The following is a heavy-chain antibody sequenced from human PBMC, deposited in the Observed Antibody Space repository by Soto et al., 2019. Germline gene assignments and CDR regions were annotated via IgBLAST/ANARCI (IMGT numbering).Heavy chain of an antibody. CDR1: GGSISSGNYY. CDR3: ATMGTPVTGLYYFDY. J-gene: IGHJ4*02. D-gene: IGHD4-17*01. CDR2: ISYSGTT. V-gene: IGHV4-30-4*01. Sequence: QVQLQESGPGLVKPSQTLSLTCTVSGGSISSGNYYWSWIRQPPGKGLEWIGFISYSGTTHYSAPLRSRVSISVDTSKNQFSLDLSSVTAADTAVYSCATMGTPVTGLYYFDYWGQGTLVTVSS.